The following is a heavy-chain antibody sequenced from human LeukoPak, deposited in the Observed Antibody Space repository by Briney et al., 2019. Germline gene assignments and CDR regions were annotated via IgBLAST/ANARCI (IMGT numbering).Heavy chain of an antibody. CDR3: ARRWLFPKTLDY. J-gene: IGHJ4*02. CDR2: INHSGST. V-gene: IGHV4-34*01. CDR1: GGSFSGYY. Sequence: PSETLSLTCAVYGGSFSGYYWSWIRQPPGKGLEWIGEINHSGSTNYNPSLKSRVTISVDTSKNQFSLKLSSVTAADTAVYYCARRWLFPKTLDYWGQGTLVTVSS. D-gene: IGHD3-22*01.